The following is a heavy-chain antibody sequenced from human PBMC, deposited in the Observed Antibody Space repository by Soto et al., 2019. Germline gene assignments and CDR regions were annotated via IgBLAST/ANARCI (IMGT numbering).Heavy chain of an antibody. V-gene: IGHV3-48*02. CDR2: ISSSSSTI. CDR1: GFTCSSYS. CDR3: ARDPPSFHYYGMDV. Sequence: HPWGSLRLSCAASGFTCSSYSMNWVRQAPGKGLEWVSYISSSSSTIYYADSVKGRFTISRDNAKNSLYLQMNSLRDEDTAVYYCARDPPSFHYYGMDVWGQGTTVTVSS. J-gene: IGHJ6*02.